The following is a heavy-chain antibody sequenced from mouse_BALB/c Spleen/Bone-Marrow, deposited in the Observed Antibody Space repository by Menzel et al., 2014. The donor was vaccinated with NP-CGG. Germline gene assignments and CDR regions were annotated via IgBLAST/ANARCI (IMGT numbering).Heavy chain of an antibody. Sequence: VQRVESGPELVKPGASVKISCKASGYAFSNSWMNWVKQRPGQGLEWIGRIYPGDGDTYYNGKFKDKATLTADKSSSTAYMQLSSLTSVDSAVYFCARSDGYRAMDYRGQGTSVTVSS. CDR3: ARSDGYRAMDY. V-gene: IGHV1-82*01. CDR2: IYPGDGDT. J-gene: IGHJ4*01. CDR1: GYAFSNSW. D-gene: IGHD2-3*01.